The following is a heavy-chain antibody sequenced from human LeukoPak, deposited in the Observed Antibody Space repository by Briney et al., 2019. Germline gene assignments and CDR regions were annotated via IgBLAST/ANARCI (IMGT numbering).Heavy chain of an antibody. J-gene: IGHJ4*02. CDR3: ARVLNGWDLQPFDC. Sequence: GASVKVSCKASGYTFTGYYMHWVRQAPGQGLEWMGWVNPNSGGTNYAQKFQGRVIMTRDTSISTAYMELNRLRSDDTAVYYCARVLNGWDLQPFDCWGQGTLVTVSS. V-gene: IGHV1-2*02. CDR2: VNPNSGGT. CDR1: GYTFTGYY. D-gene: IGHD2-15*01.